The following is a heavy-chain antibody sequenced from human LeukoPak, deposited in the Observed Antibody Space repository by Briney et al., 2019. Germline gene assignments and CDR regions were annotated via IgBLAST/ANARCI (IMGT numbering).Heavy chain of an antibody. Sequence: SETLSLTCTVSGGSIRSSYYYWGWIRQPPGKGLEWIGSIYDSGSTYYNPSLKSRVTISVDTSKNQFSLKLSSVTAADTAVYYCARNEWLRFIGWFDPWGQGTLVTVSS. CDR3: ARNEWLRFIGWFDP. V-gene: IGHV4-39*07. J-gene: IGHJ5*02. CDR2: IYDSGST. CDR1: GGSIRSSYYY. D-gene: IGHD5-12*01.